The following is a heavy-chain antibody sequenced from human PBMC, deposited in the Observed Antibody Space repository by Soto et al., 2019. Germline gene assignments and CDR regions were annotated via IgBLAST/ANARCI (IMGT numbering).Heavy chain of an antibody. V-gene: IGHV5-51*01. CDR2: IFPHDSDT. D-gene: IGHD3-10*01. J-gene: IGHJ6*02. CDR3: TRQAPVVPMARPMDV. Sequence: PGESLKISCKVSGYSFIDHWIGWVRQMPGKGPEWMGIIFPHDSDTRYNPSFQGQVTISADMSTDTAFLQWSSLKASDTAIYYCTRQAPVVPMARPMDVWGQGTTVTVSS. CDR1: GYSFIDHW.